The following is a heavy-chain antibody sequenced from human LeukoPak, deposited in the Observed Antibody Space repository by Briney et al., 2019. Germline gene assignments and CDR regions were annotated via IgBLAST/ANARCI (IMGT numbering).Heavy chain of an antibody. Sequence: GSSAKVSCKASGYTFISNGISWVRQAPGQGLEWMGGIIPIFGTANYAQKFQGRVTITTDESTSTAYMELSSLRSEDTAVYYCARGIRYSGYFDYWGQGTLVTVSS. CDR3: ARGIRYSGYFDY. D-gene: IGHD2-15*01. CDR2: IIPIFGTA. V-gene: IGHV1-69*05. J-gene: IGHJ4*02. CDR1: GYTFISNG.